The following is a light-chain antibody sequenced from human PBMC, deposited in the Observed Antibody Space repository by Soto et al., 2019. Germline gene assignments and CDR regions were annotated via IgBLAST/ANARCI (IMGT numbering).Light chain of an antibody. Sequence: EIVLTQSPGTLSLSPGERATLSCMASQSINNRYLAWYQQKPGQAPRLLIYAASRRATGIPNRFSGSGSGTDFTLTISRLEPEAFAVYYCQQFGSSPGFTFGPGTKVDIK. J-gene: IGKJ3*01. CDR3: QQFGSSPGFT. V-gene: IGKV3-20*01. CDR1: QSINNRY. CDR2: AAS.